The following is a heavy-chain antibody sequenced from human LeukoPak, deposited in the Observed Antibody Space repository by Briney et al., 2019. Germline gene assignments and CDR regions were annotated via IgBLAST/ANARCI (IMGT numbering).Heavy chain of an antibody. D-gene: IGHD3-22*01. V-gene: IGHV4-59*01. J-gene: IGHJ6*02. CDR2: IYYSGST. CDR3: ARDAYYYDSSGMDV. CDR1: GGSISSYY. Sequence: SSETLSLTCTVSGGSISSYYWSWLRQPPGKGLEWIGYIYYSGSTNYNPSLKSRVTISVDTSKNQFSLKLSSVTAADTAVYYCARDAYYYDSSGMDVWGQGTTVTVSS.